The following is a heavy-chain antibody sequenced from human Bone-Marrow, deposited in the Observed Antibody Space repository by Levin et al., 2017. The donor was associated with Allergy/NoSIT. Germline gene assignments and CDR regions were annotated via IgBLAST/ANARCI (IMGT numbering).Heavy chain of an antibody. J-gene: IGHJ4*02. CDR3: ARLKTGGAAEY. CDR2: ISATGTT. CDR1: GGSMNNFY. Sequence: KPSETLSLTCTVSGGSMNNFYWAWIRQSPGKGLNLIGYISATGTTYYNSSLESRVIISLDTSQNEFSLRLTSMTAADAAVYYCARLKTGGAAEYWGPGIMVTVSS. V-gene: IGHV4-4*08. D-gene: IGHD3-10*01.